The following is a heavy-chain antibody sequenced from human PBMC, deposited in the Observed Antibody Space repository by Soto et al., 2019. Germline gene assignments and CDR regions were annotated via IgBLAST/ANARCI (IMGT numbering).Heavy chain of an antibody. CDR3: ARDHCSSTSCYTGAFDI. V-gene: IGHV3-33*01. CDR2: IWYDGSNK. J-gene: IGHJ3*02. CDR1: GFTFSSYG. Sequence: QVQLVESGGGVVQPGRSLRLSCAASGFTFSSYGMHWVRQAPGKGLEWVAVIWYDGSNKYYADSVKGRFTISRDNSKNTLYLQMNSLRAEDTAVYYCARDHCSSTSCYTGAFDIWGQGTMVTVS. D-gene: IGHD2-2*02.